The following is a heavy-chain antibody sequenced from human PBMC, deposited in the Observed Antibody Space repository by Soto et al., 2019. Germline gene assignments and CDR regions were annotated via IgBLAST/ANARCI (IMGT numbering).Heavy chain of an antibody. CDR3: ARYSLRVRGYDDYGMDV. Sequence: QVQLVQSGAEVKKPGASVKVSCKASGYTFTSYYMHWVRQAPGQGLVWMGIINPSGGSTSYAQKFQGTVTMTRDTSTRTVYIEISSLRSEDTAVSYWARYSLRVRGYDDYGMDVWGQGTTVTFSA. CDR2: INPSGGST. D-gene: IGHD2-21*01. J-gene: IGHJ6*01. V-gene: IGHV1-46*01. CDR1: GYTFTSYY.